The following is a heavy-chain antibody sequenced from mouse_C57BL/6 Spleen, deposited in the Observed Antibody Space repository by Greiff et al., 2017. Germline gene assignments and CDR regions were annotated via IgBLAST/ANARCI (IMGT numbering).Heavy chain of an antibody. D-gene: IGHD1-1*01. CDR1: GYTFTDYY. CDR3: ARSMVVADYWYFDV. J-gene: IGHJ1*03. V-gene: IGHV1-26*01. CDR2: INPNNGGT. Sequence: EVQLQQSGPELVKPGASVKISCKASGYTFTDYYMNWVKQSHGKSLEWIGDINPNNGGTSYNQKFKGKATLTVDKSSSTAYMELRSLTSEDSAVYYCARSMVVADYWYFDVWGTGTTVTVSS.